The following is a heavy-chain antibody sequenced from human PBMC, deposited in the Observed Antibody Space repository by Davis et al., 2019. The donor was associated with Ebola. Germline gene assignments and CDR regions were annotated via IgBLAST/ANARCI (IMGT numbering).Heavy chain of an antibody. V-gene: IGHV1-46*01. D-gene: IGHD4-17*01. Sequence: AASVKVSCKASGYTFTSYAMHWVRQAPGQGLEWMGIINPSGGSTSYAQKFQGRVTMTRDTSTSTVYMELSSLRSEDTAVYYCARSPTSLRGAYWGQGTLVTVSS. J-gene: IGHJ4*02. CDR2: INPSGGST. CDR3: ARSPTSLRGAY. CDR1: GYTFTSYA.